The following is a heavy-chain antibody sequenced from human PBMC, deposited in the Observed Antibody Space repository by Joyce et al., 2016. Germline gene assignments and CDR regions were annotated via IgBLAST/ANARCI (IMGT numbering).Heavy chain of an antibody. V-gene: IGHV4-39*01. CDR1: GGSISSNSYY. CDR3: ARQNYYDSSGYYEVSDY. D-gene: IGHD3-22*01. CDR2: IYYSGST. J-gene: IGHJ4*02. Sequence: QLQLQESGPGLVKPSETLSLTCTVSGGSISSNSYYWGWIRQPPGKGLEWIGRIYYSGSTDYKPSFKSRVTISLNTSKNQFSLKVKSVTAADTAVYYCARQNYYDSSGYYEVSDYWGQGTLVTVSS.